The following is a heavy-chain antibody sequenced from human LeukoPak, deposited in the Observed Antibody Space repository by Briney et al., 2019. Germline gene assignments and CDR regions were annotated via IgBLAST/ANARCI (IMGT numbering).Heavy chain of an antibody. D-gene: IGHD3-3*01. CDR1: GGSINSYY. CDR3: ARDSTIAISGPYYYMDV. V-gene: IGHV4-59*01. Sequence: PSETLSLTCTVSGGSINSYYWTWIRQPPGKGLEWIGNIYNSGNTNYNPSLKSRVTISVDTSKNQFSLKLNSVTAEDTAVYYCARDSTIAISGPYYYMDVWGKGTTVTVSS. J-gene: IGHJ6*03. CDR2: IYNSGNT.